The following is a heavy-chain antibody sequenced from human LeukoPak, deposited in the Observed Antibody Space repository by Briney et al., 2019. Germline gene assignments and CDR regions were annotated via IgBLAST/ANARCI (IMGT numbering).Heavy chain of an antibody. CDR2: ISSSGSYI. D-gene: IGHD4-11*01. Sequence: PGGSLRLSCAASGFSLTTYAMGWVRQAPGKGLEWVSSISSSGSYIYYADSVKGRFTISRDNAKNSLYLQMNSLRAEDTAVYYCAREGPTGLDYWGQGTLDTVSS. CDR1: GFSLTTYA. J-gene: IGHJ4*02. CDR3: AREGPTGLDY. V-gene: IGHV3-21*01.